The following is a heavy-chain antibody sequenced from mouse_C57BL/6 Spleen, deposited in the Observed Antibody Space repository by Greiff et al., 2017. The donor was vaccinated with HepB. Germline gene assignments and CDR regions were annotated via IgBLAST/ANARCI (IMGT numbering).Heavy chain of an antibody. CDR2: IYPRSGTT. CDR3: SRRDDYLYYYAMDY. D-gene: IGHD2-4*01. V-gene: IGHV1-81*01. Sequence: QVQLQQSGAELARPGASVKLSCKASGYTFTSYGISWVKQRTGQGLEWIGEIYPRSGTTAYNEKFKGKATLTADKSSSTAYMELRSLTSEDSAVYFCSRRDDYLYYYAMDYWGQGTSVTVSS. J-gene: IGHJ4*01. CDR1: GYTFTSYG.